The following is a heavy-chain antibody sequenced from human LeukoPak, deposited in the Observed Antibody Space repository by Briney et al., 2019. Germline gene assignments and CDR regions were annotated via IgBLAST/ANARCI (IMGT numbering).Heavy chain of an antibody. J-gene: IGHJ6*02. CDR3: ARDLGGCYSCVGSDYGMDV. CDR2: ISYHGNNR. CDR1: GFTFSDHH. V-gene: IGHV3-30*03. Sequence: PGGALRLSCAASGFTFSDHHMDWVRQAPGKGLEWVALISYHGNNRYDADSVKGRFTISRDNSKNTLFLQMNSLRAEDTAVYYCARDLGGCYSCVGSDYGMDVWGQGTTVTVSS. D-gene: IGHD2-15*01.